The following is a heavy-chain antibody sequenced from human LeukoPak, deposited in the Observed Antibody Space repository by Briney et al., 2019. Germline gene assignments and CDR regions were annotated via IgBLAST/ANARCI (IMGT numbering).Heavy chain of an antibody. J-gene: IGHJ4*02. CDR2: FSGSGGTT. V-gene: IGHV3-23*01. Sequence: GGSLRLSCAASGFTFSSYAMNWVRQAPGRGLEWVSGFSGSGGTTYYADSVKGRFTISRDNSKNTLYLQMNSLRAEDTAVYYCARRATDLDTAMADSWGQGTLVTVSS. CDR1: GFTFSSYA. D-gene: IGHD5-18*01. CDR3: ARRATDLDTAMADS.